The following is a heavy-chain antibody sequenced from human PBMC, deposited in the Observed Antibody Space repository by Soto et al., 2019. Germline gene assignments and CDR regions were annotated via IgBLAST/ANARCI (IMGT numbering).Heavy chain of an antibody. Sequence: QVQLQESGPGLVKPSQTLSLTCTVSGGSISSGGYYWGWIRQHPGKGLEWIGYISYSGSTYYNPSLKSRVTISVDTSKDQFSLKRSSVTAADTAVYYCAREAAGPNGGSCCPGGAFDIGGQGTMFTVCS. D-gene: IGHD2-2*01. CDR3: AREAAGPNGGSCCPGGAFDI. J-gene: IGHJ3*02. CDR1: GGSISSGGYY. CDR2: ISYSGST. V-gene: IGHV4-31*03.